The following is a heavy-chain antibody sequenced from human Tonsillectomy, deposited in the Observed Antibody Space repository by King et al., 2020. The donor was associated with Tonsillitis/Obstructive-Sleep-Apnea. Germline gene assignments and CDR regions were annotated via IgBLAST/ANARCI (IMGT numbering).Heavy chain of an antibody. Sequence: VQLVESGAEVKKPGASVKVSCKASGYTFTSYYMHWVRQAPGQGLEWMGIINPSGGSTTYAQTCQGRGTMTRDTSTSTVYMELSSLRSEDTPVYYCARARLLDAFDIWGQGTMVTVSS. J-gene: IGHJ3*02. CDR3: ARARLLDAFDI. V-gene: IGHV1-46*01. CDR2: INPSGGST. CDR1: GYTFTSYY. D-gene: IGHD1-26*01.